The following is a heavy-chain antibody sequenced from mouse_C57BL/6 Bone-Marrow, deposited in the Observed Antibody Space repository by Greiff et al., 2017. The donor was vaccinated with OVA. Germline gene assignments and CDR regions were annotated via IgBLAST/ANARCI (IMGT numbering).Heavy chain of an antibody. CDR1: GFTFSSYG. V-gene: IGHV5-6*01. D-gene: IGHD1-1*01. CDR3: ARPCYCSSTRFSY. Sequence: EVNVVESGGDLVKPGGSLKLSCAASGFTFSSYGMSWVRQTPDKRLEWVATISSGGSYTYSPDSVTGRFTISRDNAKNTLYLQMSSRKSEDTAMXYGARPCYCSSTRFSYWGQGTLVTVSA. J-gene: IGHJ3*01. CDR2: ISSGGSYT.